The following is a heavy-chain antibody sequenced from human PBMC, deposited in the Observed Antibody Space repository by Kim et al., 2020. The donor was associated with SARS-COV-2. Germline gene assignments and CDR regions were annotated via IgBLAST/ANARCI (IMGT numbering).Heavy chain of an antibody. J-gene: IGHJ5*02. CDR2: T. Sequence: TNYSQKVQGRDTMTRDTSISTAYMELSRLRSADTAVYYCAREVAWCSYYTWGQGTLVTVSS. CDR3: AREVAWCSYYT. V-gene: IGHV1-2*02. D-gene: IGHD3-3*01.